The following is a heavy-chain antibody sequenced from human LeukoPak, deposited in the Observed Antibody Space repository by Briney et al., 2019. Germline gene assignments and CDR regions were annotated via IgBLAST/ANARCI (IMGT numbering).Heavy chain of an antibody. D-gene: IGHD2-8*02. CDR1: GGSISSGSYY. J-gene: IGHJ5*01. CDR2: IYTSGST. CDR3: ARRKLVPERFDS. V-gene: IGHV4-61*02. Sequence: PSQTLSLTCTVSGGSISSGSYYWSWIRQPAGKGLEWIGRIYTSGSTNYNPSLKSRVTISVDTSKNQFSLKLSSVSAADTAVYYCARRKLVPERFDSWGQGTLVTVSS.